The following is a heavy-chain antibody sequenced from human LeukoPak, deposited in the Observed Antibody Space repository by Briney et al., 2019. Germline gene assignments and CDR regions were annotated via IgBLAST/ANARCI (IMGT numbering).Heavy chain of an antibody. CDR2: ISGSGGST. CDR3: AKDGKAYCGGDCYSALDY. CDR1: GFTFSSYG. J-gene: IGHJ4*02. V-gene: IGHV3-23*01. D-gene: IGHD2-21*02. Sequence: GGSLRLSCAASGFTFSSYGMSWVRQAPGKGLEWVSAISGSGGSTYYADSVKGRFTISRDNSKNTLYLQMNSLRAEDTAVYYCAKDGKAYCGGDCYSALDYWGQGTLVTVSS.